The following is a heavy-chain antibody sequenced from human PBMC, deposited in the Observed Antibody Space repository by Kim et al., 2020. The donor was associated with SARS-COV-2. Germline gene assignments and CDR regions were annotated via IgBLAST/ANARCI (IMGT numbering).Heavy chain of an antibody. CDR2: ISSSSSYI. Sequence: GGSLRLSCAASGFTFSSYSMNWVRQAPGKGLEWVSSISSSSSYIYYADSVKGRFTISRDNAKNSLYLQMNSLRAEDTAVYYCARDPYYDFWSGQAYYYYFMDVWGKGTTVTVSS. V-gene: IGHV3-21*01. D-gene: IGHD3-3*01. CDR3: ARDPYYDFWSGQAYYYYFMDV. CDR1: GFTFSSYS. J-gene: IGHJ6*03.